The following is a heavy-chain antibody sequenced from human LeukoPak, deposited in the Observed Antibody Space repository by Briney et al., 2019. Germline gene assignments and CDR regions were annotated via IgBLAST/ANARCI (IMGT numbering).Heavy chain of an antibody. D-gene: IGHD1-26*01. J-gene: IGHJ4*02. CDR1: GFTFTDYW. CDR3: ARVGTWELQRVFDY. CDR2: IHKAGTES. V-gene: IGHV3-7*01. Sequence: GGSLRLSCAASGFTFTDYWMNWVRQVPGKGLEWVANIHKAGTESYYVDSVKGRFAISRDNAKNSLYLQLSSLRVDDTAVYYRARVGTWELQRVFDYWGQGTLVTVSS.